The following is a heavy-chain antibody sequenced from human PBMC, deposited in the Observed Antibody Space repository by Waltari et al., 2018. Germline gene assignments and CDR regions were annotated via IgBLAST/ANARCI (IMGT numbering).Heavy chain of an antibody. Sequence: QVQLVQSGAEVKKPGASVKVSCKASGYTFTSYAMHWVRQAPGQRLEWMGWINAGNVKPKNSQGFQGRVTMTRETSASTAYMELSSLRSEDMAVDYCARGGYYDSSGYYYPTANWFDPWGQGTLVTVSS. D-gene: IGHD3-22*01. V-gene: IGHV1-3*03. CDR3: ARGGYYDSSGYYYPTANWFDP. CDR1: GYTFTSYA. CDR2: INAGNVKP. J-gene: IGHJ5*02.